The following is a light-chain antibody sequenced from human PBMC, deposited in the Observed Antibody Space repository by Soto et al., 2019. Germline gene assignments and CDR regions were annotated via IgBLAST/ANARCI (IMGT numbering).Light chain of an antibody. CDR3: QQYNGSPFT. J-gene: IGKJ3*01. CDR1: QSVSSY. V-gene: IGKV3-20*01. Sequence: EIVLTQSPGTLSLSPGERATLSCRASQSVSSYLAWYQQKPGQSPRLLIYGAASRAIGIPDRFNGSGSETTFTLTISRLQPEDFALYYCQQYNGSPFTFGPGTKVDIK. CDR2: GAA.